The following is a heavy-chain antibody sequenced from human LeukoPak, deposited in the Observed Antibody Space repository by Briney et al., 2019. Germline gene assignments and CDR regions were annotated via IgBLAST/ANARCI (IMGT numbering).Heavy chain of an antibody. CDR1: GRPFSSHY. J-gene: IGHJ5*02. CDR3: VREWRGGYYDSSGPNWFDP. D-gene: IGHD3-22*01. Sequence: PSDTLSLPCTVSGRPFSSHYWSWLRHPPGKGLEWIGYIYYSGTTNYNPSLKSRVTIGVDTSKNQFALKLTAVAAADTAVYYCVREWRGGYYDSSGPNWFDPWGQGTLVTVSS. V-gene: IGHV4-4*08. CDR2: IYYSGTT.